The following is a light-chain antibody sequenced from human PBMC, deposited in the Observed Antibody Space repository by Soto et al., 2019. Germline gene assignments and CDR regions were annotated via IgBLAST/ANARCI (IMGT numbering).Light chain of an antibody. CDR2: DAS. CDR3: QQRSYLFT. V-gene: IGKV3-11*01. Sequence: EIVLTQSPATLSLSPGERATLSCRASQSLSNFLAWYQQKPGQAPRLLIYDASNRATGIPVRFSGSGSGTDFTLTISSLAPEDFAVYYCQQRSYLFTFGPGTTVEIK. CDR1: QSLSNF. J-gene: IGKJ3*01.